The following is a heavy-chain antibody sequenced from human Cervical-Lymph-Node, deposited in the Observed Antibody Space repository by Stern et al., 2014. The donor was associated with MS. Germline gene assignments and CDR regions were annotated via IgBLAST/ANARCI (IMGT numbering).Heavy chain of an antibody. J-gene: IGHJ4*02. CDR2: IWYDGSNE. CDR1: GLTFSSHG. Sequence: EKLVESGGGVVQPGRSLRLSCVASGLTFSSHGMHWVRQAPGKGLEWVAVIWYDGSNEKYVDSVKGRFTISRDNSKDTLYLQMNSLRAEDTAVYYCVAYSSGDNINYWGQGTLVTVSS. D-gene: IGHD6-19*01. V-gene: IGHV3-33*01. CDR3: VAYSSGDNINY.